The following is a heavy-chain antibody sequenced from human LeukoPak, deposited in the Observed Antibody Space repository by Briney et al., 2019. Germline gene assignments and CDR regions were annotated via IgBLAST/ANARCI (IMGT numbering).Heavy chain of an antibody. J-gene: IGHJ4*02. V-gene: IGHV4-59*08. CDR2: IYYSGST. Sequence: SETLSLTCTVSGGSISSYYWSWIRQPPGKGLEWIGYIYYSGSTNYNPSLKSRVTISLATSKNQFSLKLSSVTAADTAVYYCARHVYYSGGYYFYFDYWGQGTLVTVSS. CDR1: GGSISSYY. CDR3: ARHVYYSGGYYFYFDY. D-gene: IGHD3-22*01.